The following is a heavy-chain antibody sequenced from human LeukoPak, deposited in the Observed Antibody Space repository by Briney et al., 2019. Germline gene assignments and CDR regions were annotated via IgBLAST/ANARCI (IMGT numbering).Heavy chain of an antibody. J-gene: IGHJ4*02. Sequence: GGSLRLSCSASGFTFSRDWMSWVRQAPGKGLECVAKIKPDGSENYYMDSVKGRFTISRDNSKNSLFLHLSSLRDEDTAVYYCAYGDGFDYWGQETLVIVSS. CDR2: IKPDGSEN. V-gene: IGHV3-7*01. CDR3: AYGDGFDY. CDR1: GFTFSRDW. D-gene: IGHD3-10*01.